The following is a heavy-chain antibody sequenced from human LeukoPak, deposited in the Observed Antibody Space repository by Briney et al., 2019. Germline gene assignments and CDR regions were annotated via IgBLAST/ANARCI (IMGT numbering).Heavy chain of an antibody. CDR3: TTGIAAVDY. J-gene: IGHJ4*02. CDR2: IESKTDGGTT. V-gene: IGHV3-15*04. D-gene: IGHD6-6*01. CDR1: GFTFSNAW. Sequence: GGSLRLSCAASGFTFSNAWMSWVRQAPGKGLEWVGRIESKTDGGTTDYAAPVKGRFTISRDDSKNTLYLQMNSLKTEDTAVYYCTTGIAAVDYWGQGTLVTVSS.